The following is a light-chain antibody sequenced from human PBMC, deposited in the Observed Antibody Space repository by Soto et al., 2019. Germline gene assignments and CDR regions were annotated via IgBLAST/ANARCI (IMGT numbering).Light chain of an antibody. CDR1: QSISSY. V-gene: IGKV3-20*01. CDR2: GAS. J-gene: IGKJ1*01. Sequence: EIVLTQSPDTLSLSPGERATLSCRASQSISSYLAWYQQKPGQAPRLLIYGASSRATGIPDRFSGSGSGTDFTLAISRLKPGDSAVSFCQQYDTSPWTFGQGTKVEIK. CDR3: QQYDTSPWT.